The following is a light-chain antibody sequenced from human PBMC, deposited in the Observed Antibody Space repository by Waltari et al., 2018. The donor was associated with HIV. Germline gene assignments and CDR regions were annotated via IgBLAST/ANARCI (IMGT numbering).Light chain of an antibody. CDR1: SSDVGGYNY. Sequence: QSALTQPASVSGSAGQSITISCTGTSSDVGGYNYVSWYQHHPGKASKLMIYEVSNRPSGVSNRFSGSKSGNTASLTISGLHPEDEADYYCSSYGSSSTLVFGGGTKLTVL. V-gene: IGLV2-14*01. CDR3: SSYGSSSTLV. J-gene: IGLJ3*02. CDR2: EVS.